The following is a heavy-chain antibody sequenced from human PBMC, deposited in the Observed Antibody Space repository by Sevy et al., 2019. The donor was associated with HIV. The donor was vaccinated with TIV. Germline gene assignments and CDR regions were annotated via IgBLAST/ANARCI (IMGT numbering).Heavy chain of an antibody. V-gene: IGHV3-23*01. CDR2: ISDTGTST. Sequence: GGSLRLSCAASGFTFSTYSMTWVRQAPRKGLEWVSAISDTGTSTYYTDSVEGRFTISRDNSKSTLFLHMNSLRAEDTVLYYCAKFAGDFPHFDFWGLGTLVTVSS. D-gene: IGHD7-27*01. CDR1: GFTFSTYS. CDR3: AKFAGDFPHFDF. J-gene: IGHJ4*02.